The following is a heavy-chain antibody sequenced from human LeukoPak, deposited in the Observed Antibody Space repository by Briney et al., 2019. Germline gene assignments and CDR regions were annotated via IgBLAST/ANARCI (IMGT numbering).Heavy chain of an antibody. D-gene: IGHD5-12*01. CDR2: IYSGGST. CDR1: GFTVSSNY. V-gene: IGHV3-66*04. Sequence: GGSLRLSWAASGFTVSSNYMGWVRQAPGKGLEWVSVIYSGGSTYYPDSVKGRFTISRDNSKNTLYLEMNSLRAEDTAVYYCARLAVAYFDSWGQGTLVTVSS. CDR3: ARLAVAYFDS. J-gene: IGHJ4*02.